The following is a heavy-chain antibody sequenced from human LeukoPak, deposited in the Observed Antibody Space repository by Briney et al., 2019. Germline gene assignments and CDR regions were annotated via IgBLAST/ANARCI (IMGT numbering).Heavy chain of an antibody. CDR2: INGDGTNT. CDR3: ARGKKNYYGMDV. Sequence: GGSLRLSCAASGFTFSDYWMHWVRQDPGKGLVWVSRINGDGTNTFYADSVKGRFAIFRDNAKNTVYLQMNSLRAEDRAVYYCARGKKNYYGMDVWGQGTTVTVSS. V-gene: IGHV3-74*01. J-gene: IGHJ6*02. CDR1: GFTFSDYW.